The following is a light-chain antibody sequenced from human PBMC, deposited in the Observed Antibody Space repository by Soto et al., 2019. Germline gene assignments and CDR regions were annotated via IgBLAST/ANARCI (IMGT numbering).Light chain of an antibody. Sequence: QSALTQPASVSGSPGQSITISCTGTSSDVGGYNYVSWYQQHPGKAPKLMIYEVSYRPSGVSSRFSGSKSGNTASLTISGLQAEDEADYYCSSYTSSSTLGVFGGGTKLTVL. J-gene: IGLJ2*01. CDR1: SSDVGGYNY. CDR3: SSYTSSSTLGV. V-gene: IGLV2-14*01. CDR2: EVS.